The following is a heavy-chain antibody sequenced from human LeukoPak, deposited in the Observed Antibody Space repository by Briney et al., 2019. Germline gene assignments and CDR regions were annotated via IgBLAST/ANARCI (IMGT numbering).Heavy chain of an antibody. CDR2: INSDGSSA. J-gene: IGHJ4*02. Sequence: GGSLRLSCAASRLTFSSYWMHWVRQAPGKGLVRVSRINSDGSSASYADSVKGRFTISRDNAKNTLYLQMNSLRAEDTAVYYCARGQAGYNPAFDYWGQGTLVTVSS. V-gene: IGHV3-74*01. CDR3: ARGQAGYNPAFDY. D-gene: IGHD5-24*01. CDR1: RLTFSSYW.